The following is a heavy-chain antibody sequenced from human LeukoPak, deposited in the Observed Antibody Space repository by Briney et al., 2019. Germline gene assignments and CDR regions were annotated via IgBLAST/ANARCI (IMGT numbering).Heavy chain of an antibody. V-gene: IGHV3-30*02. Sequence: PPGGSLRLSCAASGFTFSDSGMHWVRQAPGKGLEWVAFMSSDGTTQYYADSVKDRFTISRDISKNTLYLQINSLTAADTALYYCAKDNPVVAHWGQGTLVTVSS. CDR2: MSSDGTTQ. J-gene: IGHJ4*02. CDR3: AKDNPVVAH. CDR1: GFTFSDSG. D-gene: IGHD2-21*01.